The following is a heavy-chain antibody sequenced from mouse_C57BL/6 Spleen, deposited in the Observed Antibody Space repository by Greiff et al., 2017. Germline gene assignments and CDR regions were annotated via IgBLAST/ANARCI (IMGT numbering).Heavy chain of an antibody. J-gene: IGHJ4*01. V-gene: IGHV1-20*01. D-gene: IGHD1-1*01. CDR1: GYSFTGYF. CDR3: AKIRDYYGSSYDAMDY. Sequence: EVKLMESGPELVKPGDSVKISCKASGYSFTGYFMNWVMQSHGKSLEWIGRINPYNGDTFYNQKFKGKATLTVDKSSSTAHMELRSLTSEDSAVYYCAKIRDYYGSSYDAMDYWGQGTSVTVSS. CDR2: INPYNGDT.